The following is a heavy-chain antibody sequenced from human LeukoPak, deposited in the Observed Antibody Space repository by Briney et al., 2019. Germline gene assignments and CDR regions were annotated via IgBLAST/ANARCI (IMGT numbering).Heavy chain of an antibody. Sequence: PSETLSLTCTVSGGSISSSSYYWGWIRQPPGKGLEWIGSIYYSGSTYYNPSLKSRVTISVDTSKNQFSLKLSSVTAADTAVYYCASKERINGDSDYWGQGTLVTVSS. V-gene: IGHV4-39*01. CDR3: ASKERINGDSDY. D-gene: IGHD7-27*01. J-gene: IGHJ4*02. CDR1: GGSISSSSYY. CDR2: IYYSGST.